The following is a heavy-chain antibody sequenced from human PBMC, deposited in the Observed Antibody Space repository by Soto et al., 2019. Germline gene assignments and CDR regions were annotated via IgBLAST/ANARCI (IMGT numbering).Heavy chain of an antibody. D-gene: IGHD3-22*01. V-gene: IGHV3-48*02. J-gene: IGHJ4*02. CDR3: TKGYSYYYDALGDY. Sequence: PGGSLRLSCAASGFTFRNYNMNWVRQAPGKGLEWVSYISPSSSTIYYADSVKGRFTISRDNAKNSLYLQMNSLRDEDTAVYYCTKGYSYYYDALGDYWGQGTLVTVSS. CDR2: ISPSSSTI. CDR1: GFTFRNYN.